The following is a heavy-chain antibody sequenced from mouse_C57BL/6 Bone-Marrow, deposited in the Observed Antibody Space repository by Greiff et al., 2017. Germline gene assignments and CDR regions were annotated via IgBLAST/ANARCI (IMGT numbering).Heavy chain of an antibody. V-gene: IGHV5-4*01. CDR1: GFTFSSYA. CDR2: ISDGGSYT. Sequence: DVMLVESGGGLVKPGGSLKLSCAASGFTFSSYAMSWVRQTPEKRLEWVATISDGGSYTYYPDNVKGRFTISRDNAKNNLYLQMSHLKSEDTAMYYCARDAVYYGSSYAWFAYWGQGTLVTVSA. J-gene: IGHJ3*01. CDR3: ARDAVYYGSSYAWFAY. D-gene: IGHD1-1*01.